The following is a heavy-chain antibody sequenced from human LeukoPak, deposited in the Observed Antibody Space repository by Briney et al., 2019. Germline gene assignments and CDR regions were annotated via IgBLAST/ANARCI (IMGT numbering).Heavy chain of an antibody. CDR3: ARESITMVRGVISDGMDV. J-gene: IGHJ6*04. D-gene: IGHD3-10*01. CDR2: IYYSGST. V-gene: IGHV4-31*03. CDR1: GGSISSGGYY. Sequence: PSQTLSLTCTVSGGSISSGGYYWSWIRQHPGKGLEWIGYIYYSGSTYYNPSLKSRVTISVDTSNNQFSLKLSSVTAADTAVYYCARESITMVRGVISDGMDVWGKGTTVTVSS.